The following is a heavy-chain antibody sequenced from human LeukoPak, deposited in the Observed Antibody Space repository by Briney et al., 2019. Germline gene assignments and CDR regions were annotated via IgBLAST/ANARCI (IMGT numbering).Heavy chain of an antibody. Sequence: ASVKVSCKASGYTFTSYGISWVRQAPGQGLEWMGWISRYNTNTNYAQKLQGRVTMTTDTSASTAYMELRSLRSDGTAVYYCARDRSGGSTWLLPASPIKNWFDPWGQGTLVTVSA. CDR2: ISRYNTNT. CDR1: GYTFTSYG. D-gene: IGHD6-13*01. CDR3: ARDRSGGSTWLLPASPIKNWFDP. J-gene: IGHJ5*02. V-gene: IGHV1-18*01.